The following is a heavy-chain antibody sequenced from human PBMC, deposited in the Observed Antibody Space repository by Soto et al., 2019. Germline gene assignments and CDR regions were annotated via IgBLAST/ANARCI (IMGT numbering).Heavy chain of an antibody. Sequence: SETLSLTCTVSGGSVRSGSYYWSWIRQPPGKGLEWIGYIYYSGGTNYNPSLKSRVTISVDTSKNQFSLKLSSVTAADTAVYYCARGGGVTATFDYWGQGTLVTVSS. CDR1: GGSVRSGSYY. CDR3: ARGGGVTATFDY. V-gene: IGHV4-61*01. D-gene: IGHD5-18*01. J-gene: IGHJ4*02. CDR2: IYYSGGT.